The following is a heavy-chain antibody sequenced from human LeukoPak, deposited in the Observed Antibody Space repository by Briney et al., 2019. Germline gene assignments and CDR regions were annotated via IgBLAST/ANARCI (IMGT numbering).Heavy chain of an antibody. Sequence: ASVKVSCKASGYTFTGYYMHWVRQAPGQGLEWMGIINPSGGSTSYAQKFQGRVTMTRDTSTSTVYMELHSLRSEDTAVYYCARAQSGSGSYAYWGQGTLVTVSS. V-gene: IGHV1-46*01. CDR3: ARAQSGSGSYAY. CDR2: INPSGGST. D-gene: IGHD1-26*01. J-gene: IGHJ4*02. CDR1: GYTFTGYY.